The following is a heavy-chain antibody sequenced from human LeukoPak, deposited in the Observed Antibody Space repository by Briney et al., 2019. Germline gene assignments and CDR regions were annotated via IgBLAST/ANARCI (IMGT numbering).Heavy chain of an antibody. Sequence: SQTLSLTCSVSGVSTSSPDYYWSWIRQHPGKGLEWIGYIYHSGITYYNPSLKSRLTILVDTSKNQFSLKLTSVTAADTAVYYCARDLLTGSFGDAFDIWGQGTMVTVSS. J-gene: IGHJ3*02. CDR1: GVSTSSPDYY. CDR2: IYHSGIT. CDR3: ARDLLTGSFGDAFDI. D-gene: IGHD1-1*01. V-gene: IGHV4-30-4*08.